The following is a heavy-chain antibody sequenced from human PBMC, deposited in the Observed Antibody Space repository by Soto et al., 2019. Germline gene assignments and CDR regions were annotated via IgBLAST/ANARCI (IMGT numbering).Heavy chain of an antibody. Sequence: SVEVSCEACGGTFSSYAISWVRQAPGQGLEWMGGIIPIFGTANYAQKFQGRVTITADESTSTAYMELSSLRSEDTAAYYCARDVIVATTNWFDPWGQGTLVTVS. V-gene: IGHV1-69*13. CDR3: ARDVIVATTNWFDP. D-gene: IGHD5-12*01. J-gene: IGHJ5*02. CDR2: IIPIFGTA. CDR1: GGTFSSYA.